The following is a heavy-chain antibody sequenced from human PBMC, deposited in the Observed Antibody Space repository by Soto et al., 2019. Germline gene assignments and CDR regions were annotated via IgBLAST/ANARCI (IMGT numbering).Heavy chain of an antibody. Sequence: PSQTLSLTCAITGDSVSINSAVWSLVRQSPSRGLEWLGRTYYRSKWYYEYAVSVRGRITINPDTSKNQYSLQLNSVTPEDTAVYFCARGEQYSGRIFDYWSQGTLVTVSS. CDR1: GDSVSINSAV. D-gene: IGHD1-26*01. J-gene: IGHJ4*01. CDR3: ARGEQYSGRIFDY. V-gene: IGHV6-1*01. CDR2: TYYRSKWYY.